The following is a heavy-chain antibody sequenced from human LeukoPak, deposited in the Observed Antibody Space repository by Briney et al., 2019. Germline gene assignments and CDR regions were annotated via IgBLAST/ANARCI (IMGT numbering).Heavy chain of an antibody. CDR1: GFTFSSYA. V-gene: IGHV3-23*01. CDR2: ISDSSGHT. CDR3: AKGGVWQSYYFDY. D-gene: IGHD6-19*01. J-gene: IGHJ4*02. Sequence: GGSLRLSCAASGFTFSSYAMSWVRQAPGKGLEWVSSISDSSGHTYYADSVRGRFTISRDNSKNTVFLQMNSLRAEDTAIYYCAKGGVWQSYYFDYWGQGTLVTVSS.